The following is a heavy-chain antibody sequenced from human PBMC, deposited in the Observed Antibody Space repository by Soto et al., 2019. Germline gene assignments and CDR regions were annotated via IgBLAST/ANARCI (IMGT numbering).Heavy chain of an antibody. CDR3: ARGVAGTGFDL. J-gene: IGHJ4*02. D-gene: IGHD6-19*01. CDR2: TYYRSNWRH. CDR1: GDSVSSNTAA. V-gene: IGHV6-1*01. Sequence: PSQTLSSTGALSGDSVSSNTAAWNWIRSSPSRGLEWLGRTYYRSNWRHDYAVSVKSRITVNPDTSKNHFSLQLNSVTPDDTAVYYCARGVAGTGFDLWGQGTLVTVSS.